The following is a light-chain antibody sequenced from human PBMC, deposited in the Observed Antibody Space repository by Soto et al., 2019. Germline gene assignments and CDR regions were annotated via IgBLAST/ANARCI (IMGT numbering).Light chain of an antibody. CDR2: DVS. Sequence: DIQMTQSPSTLSASVGDRVTITCRASQSINNRLAWSQQRPGKAPKLLIYDVSSLESGVPSGFSGSGSGTEFTLTISSLQPDDFATYYCQQYNDFRITFGQGKRLEIK. J-gene: IGKJ5*01. V-gene: IGKV1-5*01. CDR3: QQYNDFRIT. CDR1: QSINNR.